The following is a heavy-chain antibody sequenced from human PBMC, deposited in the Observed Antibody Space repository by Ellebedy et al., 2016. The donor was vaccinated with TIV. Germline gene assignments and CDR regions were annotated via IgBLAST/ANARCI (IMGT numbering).Heavy chain of an antibody. CDR3: AGRGTTGTGFTY. D-gene: IGHD3/OR15-3a*01. Sequence: SQTLSLTCAISGDSVSSNSAAWNWIRQSPSRGLEWLGRTYYRSKWNTDYAVSVNSRITITADTSKNHISLQLHSVTPEDTAMYYCAGRGTTGTGFTYWGQGILVTVSS. J-gene: IGHJ4*02. CDR1: GDSVSSNSAA. V-gene: IGHV6-1*01. CDR2: TYYRSKWNT.